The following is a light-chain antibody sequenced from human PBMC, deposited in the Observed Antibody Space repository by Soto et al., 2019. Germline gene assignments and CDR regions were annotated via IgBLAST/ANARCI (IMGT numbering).Light chain of an antibody. V-gene: IGKV3-20*01. CDR2: GAS. J-gene: IGKJ1*01. CDR3: QQYGSSPRT. Sequence: EIVLAQSPGTLSLSPGTSATLSCRPSKTVTSNYLAWYEQKPGQAPRLLVYGASGRATGIPDRFSGSGSGTDFTLTISRVEPEDFAVYYCQQYGSSPRTFGHGTKVDIK. CDR1: KTVTSNY.